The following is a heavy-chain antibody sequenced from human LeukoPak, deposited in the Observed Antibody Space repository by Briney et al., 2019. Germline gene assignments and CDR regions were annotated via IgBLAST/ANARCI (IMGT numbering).Heavy chain of an antibody. Sequence: GGSLRLSCAGSGFSVSNYYMSWVRQAPGKGLEWVSLVRDSGETFYADSVKGRFTISRDNAKKSLYLEMNNLRAEVTAVYYCATDGAGFDTWGQGVLVTVSS. J-gene: IGHJ5*02. V-gene: IGHV3-53*01. CDR2: VRDSGET. CDR1: GFSVSNYY. CDR3: ATDGAGFDT.